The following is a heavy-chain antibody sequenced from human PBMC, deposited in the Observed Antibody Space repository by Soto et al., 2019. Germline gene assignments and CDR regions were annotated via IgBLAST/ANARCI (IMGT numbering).Heavy chain of an antibody. CDR1: GGSISSSSYY. V-gene: IGHV4-39*01. Sequence: SETLSLTYTVSGGSISSSSYYWGWIRQPPGRGLEWIGSIYYSGYTYYNPSLKSRVTISVDTSKNQFSLKLSSVTAADTAVYYCAKGFGNYWAFDYWGQGTLVTVSS. CDR3: AKGFGNYWAFDY. D-gene: IGHD1-26*01. CDR2: IYYSGYT. J-gene: IGHJ4*02.